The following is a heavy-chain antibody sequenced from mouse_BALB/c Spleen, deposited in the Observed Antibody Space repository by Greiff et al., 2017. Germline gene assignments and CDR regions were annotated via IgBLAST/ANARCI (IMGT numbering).Heavy chain of an antibody. CDR3: ARDVRLPRCAY. D-gene: IGHD1-2*01. Sequence: VKVVESGPGLVAPSQSLSITCTVSGFSLTSYGVHWVRQPPGKGLEWLGVIWAGGSTNYNSALMSRLSISKDNSKSQVFLKMNSLQTDDTAMYYCARDVRLPRCAYWGQGTLVTVSA. J-gene: IGHJ3*01. CDR1: GFSLTSYG. CDR2: IWAGGST. V-gene: IGHV2-9*02.